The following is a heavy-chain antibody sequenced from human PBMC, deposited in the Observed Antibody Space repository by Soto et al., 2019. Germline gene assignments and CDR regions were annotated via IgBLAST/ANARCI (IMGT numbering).Heavy chain of an antibody. D-gene: IGHD2-2*01. CDR1: GGTFSSYT. J-gene: IGHJ4*02. Sequence: QVQLVQSGAEVKKPGSSVKVSCKASGGTFSSYTISWVRQAPGQGLEWMGRIIPILGIANYAQKFQGRVTITAENSTSTAYMELSSLRSEDTAVYYCARYPTPDYCSSTSCYDGPFDYWGQGTLVTVSS. CDR3: ARYPTPDYCSSTSCYDGPFDY. V-gene: IGHV1-69*02. CDR2: IIPILGIA.